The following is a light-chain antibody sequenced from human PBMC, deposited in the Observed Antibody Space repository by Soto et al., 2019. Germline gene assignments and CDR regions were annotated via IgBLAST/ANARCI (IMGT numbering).Light chain of an antibody. CDR2: EVS. J-gene: IGLJ3*02. Sequence: QSALTQPASVSGSPGQSITISCTGTSSDVGGYNYVSWYQQHPGKAPKLIIYEVSNRPSGVSNRFSGSKSGYTASLTISGLQAEDEADYYCSSYTRSNTLVFGGGTKLTVL. CDR3: SSYTRSNTLV. V-gene: IGLV2-14*01. CDR1: SSDVGGYNY.